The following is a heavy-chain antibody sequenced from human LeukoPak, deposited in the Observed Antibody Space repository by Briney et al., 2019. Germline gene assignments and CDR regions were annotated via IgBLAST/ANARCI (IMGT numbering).Heavy chain of an antibody. J-gene: IGHJ3*02. V-gene: IGHV1-18*01. Sequence: ASVKVSCKASGYTFTSYGISWVRQAPGQGLEWMGWISAYNGNTNYAQKFQGRVTMTRSTSISTAYMDLSSLRSEDTALYFCTTGVGYGKSAPYFDTWGQGTMVTVSS. D-gene: IGHD4-17*01. CDR2: ISAYNGNT. CDR1: GYTFTSYG. CDR3: TTGVGYGKSAPYFDT.